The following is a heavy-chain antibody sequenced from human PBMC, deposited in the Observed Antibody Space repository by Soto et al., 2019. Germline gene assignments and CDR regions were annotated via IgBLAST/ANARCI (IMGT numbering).Heavy chain of an antibody. CDR3: ARSPSDTDYYYYYGMGV. Sequence: GESLKISCKGSGYSFTSYWISWVRQMPGKGLEWMGRIDPSDSYTNYSPSFQGHVTISADKSISTAYLQWSSLKASDTAMYYCARSPSDTDYYYYYGMGVWGQGTTVTVSS. V-gene: IGHV5-10-1*01. D-gene: IGHD2-2*02. J-gene: IGHJ6*02. CDR2: IDPSDSYT. CDR1: GYSFTSYW.